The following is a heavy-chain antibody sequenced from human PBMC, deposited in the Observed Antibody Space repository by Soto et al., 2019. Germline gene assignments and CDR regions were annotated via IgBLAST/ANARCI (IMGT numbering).Heavy chain of an antibody. V-gene: IGHV3-64*01. CDR1: GFIFSSYA. D-gene: IGHD4-17*01. CDR3: ARDLYTVTLDY. CDR2: LSNNGGST. Sequence: PGGSLRLSCAASGFIFSSYAMHWVRQVPGKGLEYVSGLSNNGGSTYYANSVKGRFTISKDNSKNTLYLQMGSLREEDMAVYYCARDLYTVTLDYWGQGTLVTVPS. J-gene: IGHJ4*02.